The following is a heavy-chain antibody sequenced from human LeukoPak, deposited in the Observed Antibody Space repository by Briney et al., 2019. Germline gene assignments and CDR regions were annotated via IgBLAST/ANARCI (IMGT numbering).Heavy chain of an antibody. CDR3: ASSYYYDEMGDI. Sequence: GGSLRLSCVASGFTFSSYWMSWVRQAPGKGLEWVANIKQDGSEKYYVDSVKGRFTISRDNAKNSLYLQMNSLRAEDTAVYYCASSYYYDEMGDIWGQGTMVTVSS. CDR2: IKQDGSEK. D-gene: IGHD3-22*01. CDR1: GFTFSSYW. V-gene: IGHV3-7*01. J-gene: IGHJ3*02.